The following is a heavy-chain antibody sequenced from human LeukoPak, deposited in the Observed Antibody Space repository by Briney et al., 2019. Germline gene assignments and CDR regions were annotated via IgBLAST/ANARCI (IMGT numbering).Heavy chain of an antibody. Sequence: SETLSLTCAVYGGSFSGYYWSWIRQPPGKGLEWIGEINHSGSTNYNPSLKSRATISVDTSKNQFSLKLSSVTAADTAVYYCARSGYSSGWRGYFDYWGQGTLVTVSS. CDR3: ARSGYSSGWRGYFDY. D-gene: IGHD6-19*01. CDR1: GGSFSGYY. J-gene: IGHJ4*02. CDR2: INHSGST. V-gene: IGHV4-34*01.